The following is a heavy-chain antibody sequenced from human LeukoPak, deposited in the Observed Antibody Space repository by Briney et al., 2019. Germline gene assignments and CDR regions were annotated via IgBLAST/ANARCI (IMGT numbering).Heavy chain of an antibody. CDR2: IIYSGGAT. V-gene: IGHV3-23*01. Sequence: GGSLRLSCAASGFTFSRSAMTWVRQGPGTGLEFVASIIYSGGATYYADSVKGRFTISRDNAKNSLYLQMNSLRAEDTAFYHCAKARAGYSSGAASDYWGQGTLVTVSS. CDR1: GFTFSRSA. J-gene: IGHJ4*02. D-gene: IGHD5-18*01. CDR3: AKARAGYSSGAASDY.